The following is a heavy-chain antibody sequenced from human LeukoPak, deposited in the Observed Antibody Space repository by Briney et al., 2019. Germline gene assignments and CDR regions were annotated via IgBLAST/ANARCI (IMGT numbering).Heavy chain of an antibody. V-gene: IGHV3-23*01. D-gene: IGHD4-11*01. CDR2: ISYTGENT. Sequence: GGSLRLSCAVSGFTFSSDAMSWVRQAPGKGVEWVSTISYTGENTYYADSVKGQFTISRDSSKNTLYLQMNSLRAEDTALYYCANEYSKGDVWGQGTMVTVSS. J-gene: IGHJ3*01. CDR3: ANEYSKGDV. CDR1: GFTFSSDA.